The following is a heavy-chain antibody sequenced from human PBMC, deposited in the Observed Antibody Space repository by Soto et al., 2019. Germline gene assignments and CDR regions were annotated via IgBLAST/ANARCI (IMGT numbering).Heavy chain of an antibody. J-gene: IGHJ6*02. D-gene: IGHD4-4*01. Sequence: GGSLRLSCAASGFTFSSYVMHGVRQAPGKGLEWVAVISSDGTSIFYADSVNGRFTISRDNSKNTLYLQMNSLRAEDTAMYYCAKVRVKDYYYYAMDVWGQGTTVTVSS. CDR2: ISSDGTSI. CDR3: AKVRVKDYYYYAMDV. V-gene: IGHV3-30*18. CDR1: GFTFSSYV.